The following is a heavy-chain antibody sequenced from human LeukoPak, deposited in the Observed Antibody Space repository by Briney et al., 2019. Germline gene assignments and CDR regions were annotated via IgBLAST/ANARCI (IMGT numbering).Heavy chain of an antibody. CDR3: ARWGSSMAWFDP. V-gene: IGHV1-69*02. CDR1: GYTFTELS. Sequence: GASVKVSCKVSGYTFTELSMNWVRQAPGQGLEWMGRIIPILGIANYAQKFQGRVTMATGTSTSTAYMELRSLRSDDTAVYYCARWGSSMAWFDPWGQGTLVTVSS. D-gene: IGHD6-13*01. CDR2: IIPILGIA. J-gene: IGHJ5*02.